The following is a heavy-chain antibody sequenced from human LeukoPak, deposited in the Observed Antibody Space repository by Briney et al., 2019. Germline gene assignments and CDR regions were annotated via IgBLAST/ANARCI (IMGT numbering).Heavy chain of an antibody. CDR1: GFTFSSHW. J-gene: IGHJ4*02. CDR3: AREYSSGYDY. CDR2: IKQDGSEK. Sequence: GGSLRLSCAASGFTFSSHWMSWVRQAAGKGLEWVANIKQDGSEKYYVDSVKGRFTISRDNAKNSLYLQMNSLRAEDTAVYYCAREYSSGYDYWGQGTLVTVSS. D-gene: IGHD6-19*01. V-gene: IGHV3-7*01.